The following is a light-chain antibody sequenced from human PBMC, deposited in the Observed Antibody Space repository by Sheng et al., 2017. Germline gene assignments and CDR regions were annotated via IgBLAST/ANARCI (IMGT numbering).Light chain of an antibody. J-gene: IGLJ3*02. V-gene: IGLV2-23*02. Sequence: QSALTQPASVSGSPGQSITISCTGTSNDVGSYNLVSWYQQHPGKAPQLMIYDVTRRPSGVSDRFSGSKSGHTASLTISGLQAEDEADYYCCSYAGSSTVWVFGGGTKLTVL. CDR1: SNDVGSYNL. CDR2: DVT. CDR3: CSYAGSSTVWV.